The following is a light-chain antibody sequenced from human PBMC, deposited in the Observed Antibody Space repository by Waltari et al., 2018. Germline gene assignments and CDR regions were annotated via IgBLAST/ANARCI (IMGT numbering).Light chain of an antibody. CDR2: DTN. Sequence: QAVVTQEPSLTVSPGGTVTLTCGSSTGTVTTNHYPYWFQQKPGRAPRKRVYDTNTKRPWTPSRFSGSLLGGKAALTLSGALPEDEAEYYCFLSYSGVRVFGGGTKLTVL. CDR3: FLSYSGVRV. CDR1: TGTVTTNHY. J-gene: IGLJ3*02. V-gene: IGLV7-46*01.